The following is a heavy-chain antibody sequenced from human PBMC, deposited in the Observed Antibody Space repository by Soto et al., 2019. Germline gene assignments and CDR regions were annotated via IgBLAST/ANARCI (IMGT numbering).Heavy chain of an antibody. V-gene: IGHV1-69*13. D-gene: IGHD1-1*01. Sequence: GASVKVSCKASGGTFSSYAISWVRQAPGQGLEWMGGIIPIFGTANYAQKFQGRVTITADESTSTAYMELSSLRSEDTAVYYCYNIAEAKPPEYFEHWGQGTLVTVSS. CDR1: GGTFSSYA. CDR3: YNIAEAKPPEYFEH. J-gene: IGHJ1*01. CDR2: IIPIFGTA.